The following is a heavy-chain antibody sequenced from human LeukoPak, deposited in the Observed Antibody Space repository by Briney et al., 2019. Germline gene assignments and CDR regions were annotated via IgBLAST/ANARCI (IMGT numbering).Heavy chain of an antibody. D-gene: IGHD6-13*01. CDR2: VYYSGYT. CDR3: AREPTPGIAARRFDP. Sequence: SETLSLTCTVSGGSISSSSYYWGWIRQPPGKGLEWIGSVYYSGYTYYNPSLKSRVTISVDTSNDQFSLKLSSVTAADTAVYYCAREPTPGIAARRFDPWGQGTLVTVSS. CDR1: GGSISSSSYY. V-gene: IGHV4-39*07. J-gene: IGHJ5*02.